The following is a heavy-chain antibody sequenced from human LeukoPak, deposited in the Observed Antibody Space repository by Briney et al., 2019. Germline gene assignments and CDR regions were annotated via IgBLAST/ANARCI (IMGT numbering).Heavy chain of an antibody. Sequence: ASVKVSCKASGYAFTGFYIHWVRQAPGQGLEWMGWINPNSGGTNYAQKFQSRVTMTRDSSISTAYMELSRLSSDDTAVYYCATARDILTTISVGGFDYWGQGTLVTVSS. D-gene: IGHD5-12*01. V-gene: IGHV1-2*02. CDR2: INPNSGGT. J-gene: IGHJ4*02. CDR3: ATARDILTTISVGGFDY. CDR1: GYAFTGFY.